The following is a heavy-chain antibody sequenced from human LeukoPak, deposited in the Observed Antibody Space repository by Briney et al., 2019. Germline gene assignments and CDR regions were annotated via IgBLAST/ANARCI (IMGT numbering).Heavy chain of an antibody. V-gene: IGHV3-30-3*01. Sequence: GGSLRLSCAASGFTFSSYAMHWVRQASGKGLERVAVISYDGSNKYYADSVKGRFTISRDNSKNTLYLQMNSLRAEDTAVYYCARGDELLWFGEFQDYWGQGTLVTVSS. CDR2: ISYDGSNK. J-gene: IGHJ4*02. CDR3: ARGDELLWFGEFQDY. D-gene: IGHD3-10*01. CDR1: GFTFSSYA.